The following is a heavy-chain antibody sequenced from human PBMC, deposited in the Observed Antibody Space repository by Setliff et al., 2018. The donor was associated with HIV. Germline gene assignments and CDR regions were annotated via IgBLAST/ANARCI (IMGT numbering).Heavy chain of an antibody. J-gene: IGHJ4*02. CDR1: GFTFSSHS. V-gene: IGHV3-21*01. Sequence: GGSLRLSCAASGFTFSSHSMSWVRQAPGKGLEWVSFIGTGGSEKYYVDSVKGRFTISRDNAKNSLYLQMNSLRAEDTAVYYCAREPKNTYSSGWYYWGQGTLVTVSS. D-gene: IGHD6-19*01. CDR3: AREPKNTYSSGWYY. CDR2: IGTGGSEK.